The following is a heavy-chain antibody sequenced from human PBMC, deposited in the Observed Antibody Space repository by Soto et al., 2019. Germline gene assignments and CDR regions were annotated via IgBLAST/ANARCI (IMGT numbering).Heavy chain of an antibody. Sequence: SETLSLTCAVYGGSFSGYYWSWIRQPPGKGLEWIGEINHSGSTNYNPSLKSRVTISVDTSKNQFSLKLSSVTAADTAVYYCARHGARYSGQGGLMDVWGKGTTVTVSS. J-gene: IGHJ6*04. D-gene: IGHD5-12*01. CDR3: ARHGARYSGQGGLMDV. CDR1: GGSFSGYY. V-gene: IGHV4-34*01. CDR2: INHSGST.